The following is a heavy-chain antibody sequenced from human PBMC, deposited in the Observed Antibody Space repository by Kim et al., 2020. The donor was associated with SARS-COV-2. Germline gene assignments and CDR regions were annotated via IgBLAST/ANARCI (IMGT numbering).Heavy chain of an antibody. D-gene: IGHD6-13*01. J-gene: IGHJ3*02. V-gene: IGHV4-30-2*01. CDR3: ARGPIPGYSSSWSGAFDI. Sequence: KSRVTISVDRSKNQFSLKMSSVTAADTAVYYCARGPIPGYSSSWSGAFDIWGQGTMVTVSS.